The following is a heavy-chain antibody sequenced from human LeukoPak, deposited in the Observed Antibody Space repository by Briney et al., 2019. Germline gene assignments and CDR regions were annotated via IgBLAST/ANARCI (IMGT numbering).Heavy chain of an antibody. J-gene: IGHJ6*02. CDR2: IYYSGST. Sequence: SETLSLTCTVSGGSISSFYWSWIRQPPGKGLEWIAYIYYSGSTNYNPSIKSRLTISVDTSKNQFSLKLSSVTAADTAVYYCARGIGDYYYYGMDVWGQGTTVTVSS. D-gene: IGHD3-10*01. V-gene: IGHV4-59*08. CDR1: GGSISSFY. CDR3: ARGIGDYYYYGMDV.